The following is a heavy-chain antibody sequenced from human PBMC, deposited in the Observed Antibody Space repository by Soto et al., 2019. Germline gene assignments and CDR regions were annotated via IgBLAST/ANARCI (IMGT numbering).Heavy chain of an antibody. CDR3: ARDTYYYDSSGYPRGYYFDY. J-gene: IGHJ4*02. V-gene: IGHV4-31*03. Sequence: QVQLQESGPGLVKPSQTLSLTCTVSGGSISSGGYYWSWIRQHPGKGLEWIGYIYYIGSTYYNPSLKSRVTISVDTSKNQFSLKLSSVTAADTAVYYCARDTYYYDSSGYPRGYYFDYWGQGTLVTVSS. CDR1: GGSISSGGYY. D-gene: IGHD3-22*01. CDR2: IYYIGST.